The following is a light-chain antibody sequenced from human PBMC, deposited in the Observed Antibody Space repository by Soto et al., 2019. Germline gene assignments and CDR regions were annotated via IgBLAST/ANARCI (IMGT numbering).Light chain of an antibody. J-gene: IGLJ1*01. CDR3: SSYAGSNNNYV. CDR2: EVS. CDR1: SSDVGGYNY. Sequence: QSALTQPPSASGSPGQSVTISCTGTSSDVGGYNYVSWYQQHPGKAPKLMIYEVSKRPSGVPDRLSGSKSGNTASLTVSGLQAEDEADYYCSSYAGSNNNYVFGTGTKVTVL. V-gene: IGLV2-8*01.